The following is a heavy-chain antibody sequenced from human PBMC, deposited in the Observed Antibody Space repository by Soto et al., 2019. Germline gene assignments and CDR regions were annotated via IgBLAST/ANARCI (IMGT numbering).Heavy chain of an antibody. CDR3: ARGQRGSDFDF. J-gene: IGHJ3*01. CDR2: IYYSGST. CDR1: GGSISSYY. Sequence: SETLSLPWTVSGGSISSYYWRWIRQPPGKGLEWIGYIYYSGSTIYNPSRTSRVTISVDTSKNQFPLKLSSVTAAATDVYYCARGQRGSDFDFWGQGTMVTVSS. V-gene: IGHV4-59*01.